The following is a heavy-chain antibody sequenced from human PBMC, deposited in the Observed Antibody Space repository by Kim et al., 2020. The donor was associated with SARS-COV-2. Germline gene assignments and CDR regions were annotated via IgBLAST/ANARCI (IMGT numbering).Heavy chain of an antibody. Sequence: ASVKVSCKASGYTFTRYYMHWVRQAPGQGLEWMAIINPRGGSIRYAQKFQGRATMTRDTSTSTVYMELSSLRSEDTAVYYCARDQSLPGSGEFDYWGQGTLVTVSS. V-gene: IGHV1-46*01. D-gene: IGHD3-10*01. CDR2: INPRGGSI. J-gene: IGHJ4*02. CDR1: GYTFTRYY. CDR3: ARDQSLPGSGEFDY.